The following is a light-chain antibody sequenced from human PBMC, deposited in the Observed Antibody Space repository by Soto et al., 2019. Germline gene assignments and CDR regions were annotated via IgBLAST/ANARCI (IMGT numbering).Light chain of an antibody. CDR1: NSDVGGYDY. CDR3: CSYTRTSNHYF. Sequence: QSALTQPPSASGSPGQSVTISCTGSNSDVGGYDYVSWYQQHPGKAPKLLIYEVTKRPSGVPDRFSGSKSGDTASLTISGLQAEDEAVYYCCSYTRTSNHYFFGSGTKVTVL. J-gene: IGLJ1*01. V-gene: IGLV2-8*01. CDR2: EVT.